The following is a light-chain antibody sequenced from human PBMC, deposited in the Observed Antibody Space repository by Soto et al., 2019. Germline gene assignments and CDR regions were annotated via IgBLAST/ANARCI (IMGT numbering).Light chain of an antibody. CDR3: QQRSNWPLT. CDR2: NAS. J-gene: IGKJ4*01. V-gene: IGKV3-11*01. Sequence: EIVLTQSPATLSLSPGERATLSCRASQSVSSSLAWYQQKPGQPPRLLIYNASKRATGIPVRFSGSGSGTDFSLTISSLESEDFAVYYCQQRSNWPLTFGGGTKVDIK. CDR1: QSVSSS.